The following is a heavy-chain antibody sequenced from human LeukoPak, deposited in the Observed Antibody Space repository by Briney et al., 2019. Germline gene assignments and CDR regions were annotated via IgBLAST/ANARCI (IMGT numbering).Heavy chain of an antibody. CDR1: GGSISSGDYY. D-gene: IGHD1-26*01. CDR2: IYYSGST. J-gene: IGHJ4*02. Sequence: SETLSLTCTVSGGSISSGDYYWSWIRQPPGKGLEWIGYIYYSGSTYYNPSLKSRVTISVDTSKNQFSLKLSSVTAADTDVYYCAKNEWELLEDWGQGTLVTVSS. V-gene: IGHV4-30-4*08. CDR3: AKNEWELLED.